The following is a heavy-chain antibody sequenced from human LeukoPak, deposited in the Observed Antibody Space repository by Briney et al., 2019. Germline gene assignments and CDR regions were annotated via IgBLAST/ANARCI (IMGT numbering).Heavy chain of an antibody. Sequence: RPSETLSLTCTVSGASISGSGYYWGWIRQPPGKGLEWIGNIYYSGSTYYNASLQSRVTISIDTSKNQFSLRLNSVTAADTAMYYCAKSDGYGLIDYWGQGTLVTVSS. CDR1: GASISGSGYY. CDR2: IYYSGST. CDR3: AKSDGYGLIDY. V-gene: IGHV4-39*01. D-gene: IGHD2-21*02. J-gene: IGHJ4*02.